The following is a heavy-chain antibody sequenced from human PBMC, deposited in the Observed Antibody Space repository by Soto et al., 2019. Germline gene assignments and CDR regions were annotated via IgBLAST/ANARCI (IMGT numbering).Heavy chain of an antibody. CDR3: TRANEYYDFWSGYIDQ. D-gene: IGHD3-3*01. V-gene: IGHV5-51*01. J-gene: IGHJ4*02. Sequence: ESLKISCKGSGYSFTSYWIGWVRQMPGKGLGWMGIIYPGDSDTRYSPSFHDHVTISADKSINTAYLQWSSLKASDTAMYYCTRANEYYDFWSGYIDQWGQGTLVTIAS. CDR1: GYSFTSYW. CDR2: IYPGDSDT.